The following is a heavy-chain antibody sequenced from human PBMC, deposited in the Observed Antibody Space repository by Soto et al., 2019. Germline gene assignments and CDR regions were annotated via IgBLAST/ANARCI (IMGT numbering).Heavy chain of an antibody. Sequence: QVQLQESGPGLVKPSETLSLNCSVSGDAITRHYWSWIRQSPGKGLEWLGSFFHTGTALYNPSLRSRVTMSVDTSKNQFSLKLTSVIPADTAVYFCARNYGGNSQFFDLWGRGTLVTVSS. CDR2: FFHTGTA. D-gene: IGHD4-17*01. V-gene: IGHV4-59*11. CDR1: GDAITRHY. CDR3: ARNYGGNSQFFDL. J-gene: IGHJ2*01.